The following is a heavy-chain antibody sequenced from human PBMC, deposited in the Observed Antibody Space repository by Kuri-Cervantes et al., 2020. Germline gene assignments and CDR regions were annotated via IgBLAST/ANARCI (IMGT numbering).Heavy chain of an antibody. V-gene: IGHV4-30-4*01. Sequence: SETLSLTCTASGGSISSGDYYWSWIRQPPGKGLEWIGYIYYSGSTYYNPSLKSRVTISVDTSKNQFSLKLSSVTAADTAVYYCAREGRYYDSSISYLFDYWGQGTLVTVSS. D-gene: IGHD3-22*01. CDR1: GGSISSGDYY. CDR2: IYYSGST. CDR3: AREGRYYDSSISYLFDY. J-gene: IGHJ4*02.